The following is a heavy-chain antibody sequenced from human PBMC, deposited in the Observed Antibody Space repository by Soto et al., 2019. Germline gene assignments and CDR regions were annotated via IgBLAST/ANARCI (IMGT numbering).Heavy chain of an antibody. D-gene: IGHD2-15*01. CDR1: GFTFSNFG. CDR2: ISSDGSDK. V-gene: IGHV3-30*18. Sequence: QVQLVESGGGVVQPGRSLRLSCAASGFTFSNFGMHWVRQAPGKGLEWVAAISSDGSDKYYSDSVKGRFTISRDNSKNTLFLQMNSLRVEATAVYYCAKGSDVARQELDYWGQGTLVTVSS. J-gene: IGHJ4*02. CDR3: AKGSDVARQELDY.